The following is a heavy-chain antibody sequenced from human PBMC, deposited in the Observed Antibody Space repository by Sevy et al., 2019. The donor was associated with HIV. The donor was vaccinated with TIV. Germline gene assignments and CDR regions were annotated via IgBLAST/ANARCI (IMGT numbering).Heavy chain of an antibody. Sequence: GGSLRLSCAASGFTFSKYSMSWVRQPPGQGLEWVSILSFGCGEINYADSVQGRFTISRDNSKSSVYLQMNNLRPEDTAVYYCAREGCTKPHDYWGQGTLVTVSS. J-gene: IGHJ4*02. CDR1: GFTFSKYS. CDR3: AREGCTKPHDY. CDR2: LSFGCGEI. V-gene: IGHV3-23*01. D-gene: IGHD2-8*01.